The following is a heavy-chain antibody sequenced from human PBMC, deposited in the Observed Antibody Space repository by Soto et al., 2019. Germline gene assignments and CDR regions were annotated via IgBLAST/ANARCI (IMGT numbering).Heavy chain of an antibody. D-gene: IGHD2-15*01. CDR2: ISAYNGNT. V-gene: IGHV1-18*01. CDR1: CYTFTSYG. Sequence: ASVKVSCKASCYTFTSYGISWVRQAPGQGLECMGWISAYNGNTNYAQKLQGRVTMTTDTSTSTAYMELRSLRSDHTAVYYCARVPAGGSCYVHYWGQGTMVTASS. J-gene: IGHJ4*02. CDR3: ARVPAGGSCYVHY.